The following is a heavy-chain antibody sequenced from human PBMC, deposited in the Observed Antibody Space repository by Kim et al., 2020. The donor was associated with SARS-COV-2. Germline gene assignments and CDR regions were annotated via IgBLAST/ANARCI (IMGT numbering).Heavy chain of an antibody. J-gene: IGHJ4*02. Sequence: GGSLRLSCAASGFTFSSYGMHWVRQAPGKGLEWVAVISYDGSNKYYADSVKGRFTISRDNSKNTLYLQMNSLRAEDTAVYYCAKQDRYYYDSSGHRGYFDYWGQGTLVTVSS. CDR3: AKQDRYYYDSSGHRGYFDY. D-gene: IGHD3-22*01. CDR2: ISYDGSNK. V-gene: IGHV3-30*18. CDR1: GFTFSSYG.